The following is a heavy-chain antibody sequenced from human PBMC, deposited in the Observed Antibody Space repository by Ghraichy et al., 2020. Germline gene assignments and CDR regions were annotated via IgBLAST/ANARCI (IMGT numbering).Heavy chain of an antibody. CDR3: EGIAVAGTFLFGY. CDR2: ISYDGSNK. CDR1: GFTFSSYG. J-gene: IGHJ4*02. D-gene: IGHD6-19*01. Sequence: GGSLRLSCAASGFTFSSYGMHWVRQAPGKGLEWVAVISYDGSNKYYADSVKGRFTISRDNAKNSLYLQMNSLRDEDTAVYYCEGIAVAGTFLFGYWGQGTLVTVSS. V-gene: IGHV3-30*03.